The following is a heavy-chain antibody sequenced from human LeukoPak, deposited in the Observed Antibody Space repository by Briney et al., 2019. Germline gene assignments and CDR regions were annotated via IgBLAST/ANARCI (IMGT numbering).Heavy chain of an antibody. J-gene: IGHJ4*02. D-gene: IGHD3-10*01. Sequence: PGGSLRLSCAASGFTFAIYAMHWVRQAPGKGLEWVAVISYDGSNKYYADSVKGRFTISRDNSKNTLYLQMNSLRAEDTAVYYCARDRNYYGSGSYYTEVDYWGQGTLVTVSS. V-gene: IGHV3-30-3*01. CDR2: ISYDGSNK. CDR3: ARDRNYYGSGSYYTEVDY. CDR1: GFTFAIYA.